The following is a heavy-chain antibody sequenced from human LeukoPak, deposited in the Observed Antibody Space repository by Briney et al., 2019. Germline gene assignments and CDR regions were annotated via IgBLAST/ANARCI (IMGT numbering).Heavy chain of an antibody. CDR1: GFSLSINA. Sequence: GGSLRLSCAVSGFSLSINAMCWVRQAPENGLEWVSGISLNGDTTYYADSVQGRFTISRDTSKNTLFLQMDTLRVEDTAVYYCAKEEVPNDYWGQGTLVTVSS. CDR2: ISLNGDTT. D-gene: IGHD2-2*01. CDR3: AKEEVPNDY. J-gene: IGHJ4*02. V-gene: IGHV3-23*01.